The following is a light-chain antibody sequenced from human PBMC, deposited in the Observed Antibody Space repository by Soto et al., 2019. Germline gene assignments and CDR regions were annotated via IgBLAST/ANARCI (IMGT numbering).Light chain of an antibody. J-gene: IGKJ5*01. Sequence: DIQMTQSPSSLSASVGDRVTITCRASQTISNTLNWYQQRPGKPPNLLIYASSTLQSGVPPRFSGGGSGTEFTLTISSLQPEDFATYYCQQTYSTPLTCGQGTRLEIK. CDR1: QTISNT. CDR2: ASS. V-gene: IGKV1-39*01. CDR3: QQTYSTPLT.